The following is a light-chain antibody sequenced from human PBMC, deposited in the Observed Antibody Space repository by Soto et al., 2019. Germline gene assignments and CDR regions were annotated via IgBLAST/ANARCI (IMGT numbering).Light chain of an antibody. Sequence: SSELTQPPSVSVAPGKTATITCGGNNIGSESVHWYQQRPGQAPVLVISYDSDRPSGIPERFSGSNSGNTATLTISRVEAGDEADYYCQVWDTNVVFGGGTQLTVL. V-gene: IGLV3-21*04. CDR2: YDS. J-gene: IGLJ2*01. CDR3: QVWDTNVV. CDR1: NIGSES.